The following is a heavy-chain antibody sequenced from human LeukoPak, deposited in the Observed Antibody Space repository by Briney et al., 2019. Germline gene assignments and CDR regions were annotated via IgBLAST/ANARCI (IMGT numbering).Heavy chain of an antibody. J-gene: IGHJ4*02. D-gene: IGHD3-10*01. V-gene: IGHV1-2*02. Sequence: GASVKVSCKASGYTFTGYYMHWLRQAPGQGLEWMGWINPNSGGTNYAQKFQGRVTMTRDTSISTAYMELSRLRSDDTAVYYCARAPHRITMVRGVLTLNYWGQGTLVTVSS. CDR1: GYTFTGYY. CDR3: ARAPHRITMVRGVLTLNY. CDR2: INPNSGGT.